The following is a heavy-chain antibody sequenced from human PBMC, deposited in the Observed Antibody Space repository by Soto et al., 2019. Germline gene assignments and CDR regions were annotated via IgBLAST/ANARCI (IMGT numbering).Heavy chain of an antibody. CDR1: GFTFSSYA. D-gene: IGHD3-9*01. CDR2: ISGSGGST. Sequence: GGSLRLSCAASGFTFSSYAMSWVRQAPGKGLEWVSAISGSGGSTYYADSVKGRFTISRDNSKNTLYLQMNSLRAEDTAVYYCARDSTDILTGYDYYYYYMDVWGKGTTVTVSS. CDR3: ARDSTDILTGYDYYYYYMDV. J-gene: IGHJ6*03. V-gene: IGHV3-23*01.